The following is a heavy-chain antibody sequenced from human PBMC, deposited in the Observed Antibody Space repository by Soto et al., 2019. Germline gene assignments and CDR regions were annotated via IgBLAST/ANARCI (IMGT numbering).Heavy chain of an antibody. J-gene: IGHJ4*02. CDR1: GFTFSSYA. D-gene: IGHD2-2*01. CDR3: ANLDCISSSCYDLDY. Sequence: GGSLRLSCAASGFTFSSYAMSWVRQAPGKGLEWVSAISGSGGSTYYADSVKGRFTISRDNSKNMLYLQMNSLRAEDTAVYYCANLDCISSSCYDLDYWGQGTLVTVSS. V-gene: IGHV3-23*01. CDR2: ISGSGGST.